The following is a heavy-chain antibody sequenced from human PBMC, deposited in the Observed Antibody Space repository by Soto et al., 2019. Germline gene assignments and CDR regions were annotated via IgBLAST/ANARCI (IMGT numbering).Heavy chain of an antibody. CDR3: AGAMTGRANYYGMDV. CDR1: GGTFSSYT. D-gene: IGHD3-9*01. J-gene: IGHJ6*02. V-gene: IGHV1-69*02. CDR2: IIPILGIA. Sequence: QVQLVQSGAEVKKPGSSVKVSCKASGGTFSSYTISWVRQAPGQGLEWMGRIIPILGIANYAQKFQGRVTITAEKSTSTAYMELSSLRSEDTAVYYCAGAMTGRANYYGMDVWGQGTTVTVSS.